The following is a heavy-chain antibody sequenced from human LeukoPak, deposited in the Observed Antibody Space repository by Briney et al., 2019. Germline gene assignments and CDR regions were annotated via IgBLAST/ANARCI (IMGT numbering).Heavy chain of an antibody. CDR1: GVSFSGYY. CDR2: INHSGST. V-gene: IGHV4-34*01. CDR3: ARERSGSFDLDY. Sequence: PSETLSLTCAVYGVSFSGYYWSWIRQPPGKGLEWIGEINHSGSTNYNPSLKSRVTISVDTSKNQFSLKLSSVTAADTAVYYCARERSGSFDLDYWGQGTLVTVSS. D-gene: IGHD1-26*01. J-gene: IGHJ4*02.